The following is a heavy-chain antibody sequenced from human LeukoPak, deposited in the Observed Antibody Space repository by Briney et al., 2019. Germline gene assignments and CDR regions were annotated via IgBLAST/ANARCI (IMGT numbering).Heavy chain of an antibody. V-gene: IGHV3-33*01. D-gene: IGHD1-26*01. J-gene: IGHJ1*01. Sequence: QTGGSLRLSCAASGFTFSDYGMHWVRQVPGKALEWVAVIWYDGSNKYYTNSVKGRFTISRDNSKNTLYLQMNSLSPEDTAVYSRARGDRVGTTTRAEYFFHWGQGTLVTVSS. CDR1: GFTFSDYG. CDR2: IWYDGSNK. CDR3: ARGDRVGTTTRAEYFFH.